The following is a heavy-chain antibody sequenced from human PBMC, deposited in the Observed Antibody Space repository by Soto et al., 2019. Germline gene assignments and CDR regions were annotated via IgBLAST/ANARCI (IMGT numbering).Heavy chain of an antibody. Sequence: SDTLCLTCTVSGGSISSSSYYWGWIRQPPGKGLEWIGSIYYSGSTYYNPSLKSRVTIYVDTSKNQFSLKLSSVTAADTAVYYCASHDLGYCSGGSCYSEAFEIWGQGTMVTVSS. CDR2: IYYSGST. D-gene: IGHD2-15*01. J-gene: IGHJ3*02. CDR1: GGSISSSSYY. V-gene: IGHV4-39*01. CDR3: ASHDLGYCSGGSCYSEAFEI.